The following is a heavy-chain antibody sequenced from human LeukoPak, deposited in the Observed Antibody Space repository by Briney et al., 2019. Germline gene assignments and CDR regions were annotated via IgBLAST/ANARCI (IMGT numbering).Heavy chain of an antibody. J-gene: IGHJ4*02. CDR1: GASISSYY. CDR3: ARNERAGTYYFDY. CDR2: IYYSGST. D-gene: IGHD1-1*01. V-gene: IGHV4-59*01. Sequence: RPSETLSLTCTVSGASISSYYWSWIRQPPGKGLEWIGYIYYSGSTKYNPSLKSRVTISVDTSKNQFSLKLSSVTAADTAVYYCARNERAGTYYFDYWGQGTLVTVSS.